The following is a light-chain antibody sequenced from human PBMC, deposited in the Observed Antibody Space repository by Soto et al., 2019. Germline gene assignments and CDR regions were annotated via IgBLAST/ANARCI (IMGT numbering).Light chain of an antibody. CDR2: EVN. J-gene: IGLJ2*01. V-gene: IGLV2-14*01. Sequence: QSDLTQPASVSGAPGQSITISCTGTSSDIGAYNYVSWYQQHPGKAPKLMIYEVNIRPSGVSNRFSGSKSGNTASLTSSGLHAEDEADYYCTSWTTSTTMLFGGGTKLTVL. CDR1: SSDIGAYNY. CDR3: TSWTTSTTML.